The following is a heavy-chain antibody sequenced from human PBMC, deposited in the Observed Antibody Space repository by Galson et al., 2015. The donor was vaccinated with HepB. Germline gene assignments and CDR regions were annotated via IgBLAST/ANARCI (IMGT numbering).Heavy chain of an antibody. CDR2: INTGDGHT. V-gene: IGHV1-3*04. CDR1: AYIFTTYR. Sequence: SCKASAYIFTTYRIHWVRQAPGQRLELMGWINTGDGHTLYSPKSQGRVTITRDTSATTPYMELSSLTAGDTAIYFCARDEELGPYYLQYWRQGTLVIVSS. J-gene: IGHJ4*02. CDR3: ARDEELGPYYLQY. D-gene: IGHD1-26*01.